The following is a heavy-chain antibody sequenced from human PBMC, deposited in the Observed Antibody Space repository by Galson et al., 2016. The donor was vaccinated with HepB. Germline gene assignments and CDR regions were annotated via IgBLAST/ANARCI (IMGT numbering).Heavy chain of an antibody. V-gene: IGHV1-18*01. CDR1: GYTFTSYG. Sequence: SVKVSCKASGYTFTSYGISWVRQAPGQGLEWMGWTNPNSGNTNYAQKFQGRVTMTRDTSTSTFYMEPRSLRSDDTAVYYCARDRRARGYYYGMDVWGKGTTVTVSS. CDR2: TNPNSGNT. D-gene: IGHD3-10*01. CDR3: ARDRRARGYYYGMDV. J-gene: IGHJ6*04.